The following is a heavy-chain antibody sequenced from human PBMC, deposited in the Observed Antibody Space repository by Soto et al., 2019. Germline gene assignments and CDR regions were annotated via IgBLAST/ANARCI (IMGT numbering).Heavy chain of an antibody. J-gene: IGHJ4*02. D-gene: IGHD6-19*01. CDR3: ARSAGWYAVHS. CDR2: VFHTGTT. CDR1: GDSVSSPYY. V-gene: IGHV4-4*02. Sequence: QVQLQESGPGLVKPSGTLSLTCAVSGDSVSSPYYWCWVRQPPGKGLEWIGEVFHTGTTSYNPSLRGRVTISMDKSIIQFSLDLSSVTDAATAVYYCARSAGWYAVHSWGPGTLVIVSS.